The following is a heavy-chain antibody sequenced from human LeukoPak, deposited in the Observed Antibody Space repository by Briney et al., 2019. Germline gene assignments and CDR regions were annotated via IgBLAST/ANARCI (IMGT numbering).Heavy chain of an antibody. J-gene: IGHJ6*03. CDR3: ARETNYYMDV. CDR2: ISYDGSNK. Sequence: GGSLRLSCSVSGFTFSSYEMNWVRQAPGKGLEWVAVISYDGSNKYYADSVKGRFTISRDNSKNTLYLQMNSLRAEDTAVYYCARETNYYMDVWGKGTTVTVSS. V-gene: IGHV3-30*04. CDR1: GFTFSSYE.